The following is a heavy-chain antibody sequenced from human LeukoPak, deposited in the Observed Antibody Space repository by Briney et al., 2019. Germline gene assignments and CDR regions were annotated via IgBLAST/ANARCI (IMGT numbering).Heavy chain of an antibody. D-gene: IGHD2-2*01. J-gene: IGHJ4*02. CDR3: ARADCSSTSCYVQFDY. CDR2: INPNSGGT. CDR1: GYTFTCYY. V-gene: IGHV1-2*02. Sequence: ASVKVSCKASGYTFTCYYMHWVRQAPGQGLEWMGWINPNSGGTNYAQKFQGRVTITRDTSISTAYMELSRLRSDDTAVYYCARADCSSTSCYVQFDYWGQGTLVTVSS.